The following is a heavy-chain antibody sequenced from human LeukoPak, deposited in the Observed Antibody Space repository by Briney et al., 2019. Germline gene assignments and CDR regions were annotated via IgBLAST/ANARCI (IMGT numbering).Heavy chain of an antibody. V-gene: IGHV1-69*04. J-gene: IGHJ5*02. CDR2: IIPTLGIA. Sequence: ASVKVSCKTSGGTFSSYAISWVRQAPGQGLEWMGRIIPTLGIANYAQKLQGRVTMTTDTSTSTAYMELRSLRSDDTAVYYCARRRYCSSTSCSLGFDPWGQGTLVTVSS. CDR3: ARRRYCSSTSCSLGFDP. D-gene: IGHD2-2*01. CDR1: GGTFSSYA.